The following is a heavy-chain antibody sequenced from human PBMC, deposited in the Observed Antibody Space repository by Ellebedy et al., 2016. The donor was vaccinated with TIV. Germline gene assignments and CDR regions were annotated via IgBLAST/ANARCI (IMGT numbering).Heavy chain of an antibody. D-gene: IGHD3-3*01. Sequence: SETLSLTXTVSGGSISSGSYYWSWIRQPAGKGLEWIGRIYTSGSTNYNPSLKSRVTMSVDTSKNQFSLKLSSVTAADTAVYYCARFYYDFWSGPYYYMDVWGKGTTVTVSS. CDR3: ARFYYDFWSGPYYYMDV. CDR1: GGSISSGSYY. J-gene: IGHJ6*03. CDR2: IYTSGST. V-gene: IGHV4-61*02.